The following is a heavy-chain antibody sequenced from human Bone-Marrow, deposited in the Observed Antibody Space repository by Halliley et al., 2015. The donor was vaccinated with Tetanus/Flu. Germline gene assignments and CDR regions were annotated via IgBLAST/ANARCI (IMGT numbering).Heavy chain of an antibody. Sequence: NRGGRTTTDADSGKGRFTIPRDNAKNTLYLQMDSLRAEDTAVYYCTTGVSVGGFRSGFSHWLDPWGQGTLVTVSS. CDR3: TTGVSVGGFRSGFSHWLDP. CDR2: NRGGRTT. V-gene: IGHV3-74*01. J-gene: IGHJ5*02. D-gene: IGHD3-3*01.